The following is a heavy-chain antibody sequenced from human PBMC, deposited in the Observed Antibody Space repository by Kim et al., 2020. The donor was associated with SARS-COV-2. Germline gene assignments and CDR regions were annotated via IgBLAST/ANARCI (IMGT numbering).Heavy chain of an antibody. J-gene: IGHJ4*02. CDR3: LGGPWGEVMTY. V-gene: IGHV1-18*01. Sequence: ASVKVSCKTSGYIFSIYGFSWVRQAPGQGLEWMGWINTKDGDTKYVQKFQDRVPMTTTQPTSQAYMELRALNFDDTPVYFLLGGPWGEVMTYWVRGTL. D-gene: IGHD3-16*01. CDR1: GYIFSIYG. CDR2: INTKDGDT.